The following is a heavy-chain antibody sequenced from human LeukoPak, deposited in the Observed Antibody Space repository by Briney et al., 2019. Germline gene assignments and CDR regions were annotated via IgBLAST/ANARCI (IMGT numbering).Heavy chain of an antibody. V-gene: IGHV3-7*01. Sequence: GGSLRLSCAASGFNFSSYWMSWVRQAPGKGLEWVANIKQDGSEKYYVDSVKGRFTISRDNAKNSLYLQMNSLRAEDTAVYYCARDLGPYYFDYWGQGTLVTVSS. D-gene: IGHD3-10*01. J-gene: IGHJ4*02. CDR1: GFNFSSYW. CDR2: IKQDGSEK. CDR3: ARDLGPYYFDY.